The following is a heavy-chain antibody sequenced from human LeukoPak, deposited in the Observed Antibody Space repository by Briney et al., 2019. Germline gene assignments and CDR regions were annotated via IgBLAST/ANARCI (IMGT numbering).Heavy chain of an antibody. CDR3: AREGEVYPLLYGRYGNWFDP. V-gene: IGHV4-4*07. J-gene: IGHJ5*02. CDR1: GGSISSYY. D-gene: IGHD2-2*02. CDR2: IYTSGST. Sequence: SETLSLTCTVSGGSISSYYWSWIRQPAGKGLEWIGRIYTSGSTNYNPSLKSRVTMSVDTSKNQFSLKLSSVTAADTAVYYCAREGEVYPLLYGRYGNWFDPWGQGTLVTVSS.